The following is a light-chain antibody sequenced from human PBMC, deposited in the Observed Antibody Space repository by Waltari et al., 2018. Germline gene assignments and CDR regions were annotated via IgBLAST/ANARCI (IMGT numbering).Light chain of an antibody. J-gene: IGLJ2*01. V-gene: IGLV3-1*01. CDR2: QDS. Sequence: SYALPKPPSVSVSPGQPASIPRSGDNLGDKYACWYQQKPGKSPVLVIYQDSKRPSGIPERFSGSNSGNTATLTISGTQAMDEADYYCQAWDSSTVVFGGGTKLTVL. CDR3: QAWDSSTVV. CDR1: NLGDKY.